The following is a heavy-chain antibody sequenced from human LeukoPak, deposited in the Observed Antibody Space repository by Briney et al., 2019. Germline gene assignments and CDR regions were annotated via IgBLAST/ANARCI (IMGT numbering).Heavy chain of an antibody. CDR3: AKDQAAISYLFYC. CDR1: GFPFSSNG. V-gene: IGHV3-30*18. CDR2: ISNDGSNK. Sequence: PGTSLHLSCAASGFPFSSNGMHGVRQAPGKGLEWVEVISNDGSNKYYADSGKGRFTISRDNSKTTLHLQMNSLRPEDTAVYYCAKDQAAISYLFYCWGQGTLVTVSS. J-gene: IGHJ4*02. D-gene: IGHD5-12*01.